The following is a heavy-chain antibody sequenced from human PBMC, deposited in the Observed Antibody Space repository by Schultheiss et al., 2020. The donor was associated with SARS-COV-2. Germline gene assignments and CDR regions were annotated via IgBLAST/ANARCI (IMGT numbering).Heavy chain of an antibody. V-gene: IGHV1-2*02. J-gene: IGHJ3*01. Sequence: ASVKVSCKASGYTFTGYYMHWVRQAPGQGLEWMGWINPNSGGTNYAQKFQGRVTMTRDTSISTAYMELSRLRSEDTAVYYCVRGGLVDSLGDAFDLWGQVTMVTVSS. CDR1: GYTFTGYY. CDR3: VRGGLVDSLGDAFDL. D-gene: IGHD2-15*01. CDR2: INPNSGGT.